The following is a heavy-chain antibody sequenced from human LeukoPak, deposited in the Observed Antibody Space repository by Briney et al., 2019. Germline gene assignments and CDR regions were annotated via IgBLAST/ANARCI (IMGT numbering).Heavy chain of an antibody. CDR2: ITGSGDTT. D-gene: IGHD3-9*01. V-gene: IGHV3-23*01. J-gene: IGHJ4*02. Sequence: GASLRLSCAASGFIFRNYSMSWVRQAPGKGLEWVSAITGSGDTTYYADSVKGRFTISRDNSKSTLYVAMNTLRAEDTAVYYCAKWGDYDILTGYYVSDFWGQGTLVTVSS. CDR3: AKWGDYDILTGYYVSDF. CDR1: GFIFRNYS.